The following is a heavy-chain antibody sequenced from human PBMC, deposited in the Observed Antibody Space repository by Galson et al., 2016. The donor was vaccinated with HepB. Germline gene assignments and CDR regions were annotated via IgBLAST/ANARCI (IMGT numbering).Heavy chain of an antibody. D-gene: IGHD6-13*01. J-gene: IGHJ5*02. CDR2: IYYSGST. CDR1: GGSISSYY. CDR3: AREGSSSWWNWFDP. Sequence: ETLSLTCTVSGGSISSYYWSWIRQPPGKGLEWIGYIYYSGSTTYNPSLKSRVTISVDTSKNQISLKLSSVTAADTAVYYCAREGSSSWWNWFDPWGQGTLVTVSS. V-gene: IGHV4-59*01.